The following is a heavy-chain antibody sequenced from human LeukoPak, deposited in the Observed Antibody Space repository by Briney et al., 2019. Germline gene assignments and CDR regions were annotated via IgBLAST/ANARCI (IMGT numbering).Heavy chain of an antibody. CDR1: GYIFTSYG. D-gene: IGHD3-10*01. J-gene: IGHJ4*02. V-gene: IGHV1-18*01. CDR2: ISAYNGNT. Sequence: GASVKVSCKASGYIFTSYGVSWVRQAPGQGLEWMGWISAYNGNTNYAQKFQGRFTMTTDTSTSTAYMELRSLRSDDTAVYYCARDFSRGGDYWGQGTLVTGSS. CDR3: ARDFSRGGDY.